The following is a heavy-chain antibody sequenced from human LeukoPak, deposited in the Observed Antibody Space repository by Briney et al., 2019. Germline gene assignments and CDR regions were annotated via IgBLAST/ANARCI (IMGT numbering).Heavy chain of an antibody. J-gene: IGHJ6*02. D-gene: IGHD3-3*01. CDR1: GGTFSSYA. CDR3: AREGTYYDFWSGYRDYYYYGMDV. V-gene: IGHV1-69*13. CDR2: IIPIFGTA. Sequence: ASVKVSCKASGGTFSSYAISWVRQAPGQGLEWMGGIIPIFGTANYVQKFQGRVTITADESTSTAYMELSSLRSEDTAVYYCAREGTYYDFWSGYRDYYYYGMDVWGQGTTVTVSS.